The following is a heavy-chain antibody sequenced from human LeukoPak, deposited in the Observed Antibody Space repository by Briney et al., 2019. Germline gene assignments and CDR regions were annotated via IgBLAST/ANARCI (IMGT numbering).Heavy chain of an antibody. CDR2: IWYDGSNK. D-gene: IGHD6-19*01. J-gene: IGHJ3*02. Sequence: PGGSLRLSCAASGFTFSNYGMHWVPQAPGKGLEWVAVIWYDGSNKYYADSVKGRFTISRDNSKNTLYLQMNSLRAEDTAVYYCAREIAVAESDAFDIWGQGTMVTVSS. CDR3: AREIAVAESDAFDI. CDR1: GFTFSNYG. V-gene: IGHV3-33*01.